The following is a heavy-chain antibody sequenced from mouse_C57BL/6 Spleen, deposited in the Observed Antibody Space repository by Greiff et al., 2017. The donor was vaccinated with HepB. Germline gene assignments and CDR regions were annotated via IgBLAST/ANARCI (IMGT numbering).Heavy chain of an antibody. CDR3: AGYDYEGFAY. CDR1: GYTFTDYY. D-gene: IGHD2-4*01. CDR2: INPNNGGT. V-gene: IGHV1-26*01. Sequence: EVQLQQSGPELVKPGASVKISCKASGYTFTDYYMNWVKQSHGKSLEWIGDINPNNGGTSYNQKFKGKATLTVDKSSSTAYMELRSLTSEDSAVYYCAGYDYEGFAYWGQGTLVTVSA. J-gene: IGHJ3*01.